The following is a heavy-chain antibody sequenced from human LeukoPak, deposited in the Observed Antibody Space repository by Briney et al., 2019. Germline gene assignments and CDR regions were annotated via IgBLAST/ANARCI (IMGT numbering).Heavy chain of an antibody. J-gene: IGHJ4*02. CDR1: AFTFSRSA. CDR3: AKGGSTVTTEDVVDY. Sequence: GGSLRLSCAASAFTFSRSAMSWVRQVPGKGLEWVSVISGGGGITNYADSVKGRFTISRDNSNNTLSLQMNSLRVEDTAVYYCAKGGSTVTTEDVVDYWGQGTLVTVSS. CDR2: ISGGGGIT. D-gene: IGHD4-17*01. V-gene: IGHV3-23*01.